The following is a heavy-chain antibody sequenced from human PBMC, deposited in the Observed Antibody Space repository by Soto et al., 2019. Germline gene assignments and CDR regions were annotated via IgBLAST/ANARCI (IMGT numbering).Heavy chain of an antibody. V-gene: IGHV4-30-4*01. Sequence: QVQLQESGPGLVKPSQTLSLTCTVSGGSISSGDYYWSWIRQPPGKGLEWIGYIYYSGSTYYNPSLRSRVTISVDMSKTQFSLKLSSVTAADTAVYYCARETYYYDSKTFDYWGQVTLVTVSS. CDR2: IYYSGST. CDR1: GGSISSGDYY. CDR3: ARETYYYDSKTFDY. D-gene: IGHD3-22*01. J-gene: IGHJ4*02.